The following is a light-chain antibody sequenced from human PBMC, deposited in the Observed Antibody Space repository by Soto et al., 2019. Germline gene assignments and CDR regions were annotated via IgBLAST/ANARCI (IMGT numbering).Light chain of an antibody. J-gene: IGKJ1*01. CDR2: QVS. CDR1: QSLENSDGNTY. Sequence: VLTQTPLSSPVTLGQPASISCRYSQSLENSDGNTYLSWLQQRPGQPPRLLIYQVSNRFSGVPDRFSGSGAGTDFTLIISRVEAEDVGVYSCIQFAHFPRTFGQGTKVEIK. CDR3: IQFAHFPRT. V-gene: IGKV2-24*01.